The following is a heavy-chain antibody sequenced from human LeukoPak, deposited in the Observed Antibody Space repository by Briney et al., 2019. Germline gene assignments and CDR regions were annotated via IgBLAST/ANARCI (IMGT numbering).Heavy chain of an antibody. D-gene: IGHD3-22*01. CDR2: IIPIFGTA. V-gene: IGHV1-69*13. CDR3: ASGSYYYDSSGYYYTGPFDY. Sequence: GASVKVSCKASGGTFSSYAISWVRQAPGQGLEWMGGIIPIFGTANYAQKFQGRVTITADESTSTAYMELSSLRSEDTAVYYRASGSYYYDSSGYYYTGPFDYWGQGTLVTVSS. J-gene: IGHJ4*02. CDR1: GGTFSSYA.